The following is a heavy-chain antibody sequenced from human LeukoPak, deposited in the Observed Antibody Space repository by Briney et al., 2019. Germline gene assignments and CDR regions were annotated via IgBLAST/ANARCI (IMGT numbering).Heavy chain of an antibody. J-gene: IGHJ4*02. Sequence: SVKVSCKASGGTFSSYAISWVRQAPGQGLEWMGGIIPIFGTANYAQKFQGRVTITADESTSTAYMELRSLRSDDTAVYYCARAPSTVTPESEIDYWGQGTLVTVSS. CDR1: GGTFSSYA. D-gene: IGHD4-17*01. V-gene: IGHV1-69*13. CDR2: IIPIFGTA. CDR3: ARAPSTVTPESEIDY.